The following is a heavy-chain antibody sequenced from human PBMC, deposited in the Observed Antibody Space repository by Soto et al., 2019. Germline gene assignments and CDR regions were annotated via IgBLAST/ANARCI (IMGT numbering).Heavy chain of an antibody. D-gene: IGHD5-18*01. CDR3: AHLVVARVTYHFHY. J-gene: IGHJ4*02. CDR1: GFSLSTSGVG. V-gene: IGHV2-5*02. Sequence: QITLKESGPTLVKPTQTLTLTCTFSGFSLSTSGVGVGWIRQPPGKALEWLAFIYCDDDKRYSPSLKSRLTIXKXTPXNHVGLTMTNMHPVDTATYNSAHLVVARVTYHFHYWGQGTLVTVSS. CDR2: IYCDDDK.